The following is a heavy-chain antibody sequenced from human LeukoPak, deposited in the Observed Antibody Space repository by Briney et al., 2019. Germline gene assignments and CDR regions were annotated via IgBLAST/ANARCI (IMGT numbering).Heavy chain of an antibody. Sequence: PGGSLRLSCAASGFTFSSYGMHWVRQAPGKGLEWVAFIRYDGSNKNYADSVKRRFTISRDNSKNMLYLQMNSLRVEDTSVYYCAKDYGITGTGGAWLDPWGQGTLVTVSS. D-gene: IGHD1-20*01. CDR3: AKDYGITGTGGAWLDP. J-gene: IGHJ5*02. CDR1: GFTFSSYG. V-gene: IGHV3-30*02. CDR2: IRYDGSNK.